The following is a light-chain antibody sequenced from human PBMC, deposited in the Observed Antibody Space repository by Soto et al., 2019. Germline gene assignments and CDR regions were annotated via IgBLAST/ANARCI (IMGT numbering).Light chain of an antibody. CDR3: ISYTSSSTLDV. CDR1: SSDVGGYNY. Sequence: QSALTQPASVSGSPGQSITISCTGTSSDVGGYNYVSWYQQYPGQAPKLMIYDVSNRPSGISNRFSGSKSGNTASLTISGLQAEDEADYYCISYTSSSTLDVFGTGTKVTVL. J-gene: IGLJ1*01. CDR2: DVS. V-gene: IGLV2-14*01.